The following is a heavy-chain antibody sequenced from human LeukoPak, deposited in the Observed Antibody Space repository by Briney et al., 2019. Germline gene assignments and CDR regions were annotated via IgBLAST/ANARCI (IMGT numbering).Heavy chain of an antibody. CDR2: IRYDGSNK. J-gene: IGHJ5*02. V-gene: IGHV3-30*02. Sequence: GPLRLSCAASGFTFSSYGMHWVRQAPGKGLEWVAFIRYDGSNKYYADSVKGRFTISRDNSKNTLYLQMNSLRAEDTAVYYCAKDLIGYCSSTSCSGNWFDPWGQGTLVTVSS. CDR3: AKDLIGYCSSTSCSGNWFDP. D-gene: IGHD2-2*01. CDR1: GFTFSSYG.